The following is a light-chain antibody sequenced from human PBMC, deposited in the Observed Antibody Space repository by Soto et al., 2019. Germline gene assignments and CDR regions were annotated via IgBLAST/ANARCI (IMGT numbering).Light chain of an antibody. CDR1: QSVSSY. CDR2: DAS. Sequence: EIVLTQSPATLSLSPGERATLSCRASQSVSSYLAWYQQKPGQAPRLLIYDASNRATGIPARFSGSGSVTDFTLTISSLQPEAFAVYYCQQRSNWPLTFGGGTKVEIK. J-gene: IGKJ4*01. V-gene: IGKV3-11*01. CDR3: QQRSNWPLT.